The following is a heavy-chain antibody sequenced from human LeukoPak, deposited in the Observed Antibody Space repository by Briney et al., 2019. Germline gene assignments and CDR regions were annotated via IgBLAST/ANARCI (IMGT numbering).Heavy chain of an antibody. D-gene: IGHD2-21*02. CDR2: INPDTGDK. CDR1: GYTFTNYH. Sequence: ASVKVSCKASGYTFTNYHINWVRQASRQGLEWLTWINPDTGDKGYARKFQDRVTITTDTSISTAYMELSSLSSEDTAVYFCARTTSMTASGYDYWGQGTLVTVSS. CDR3: ARTTSMTASGYDY. V-gene: IGHV1-8*03. J-gene: IGHJ4*02.